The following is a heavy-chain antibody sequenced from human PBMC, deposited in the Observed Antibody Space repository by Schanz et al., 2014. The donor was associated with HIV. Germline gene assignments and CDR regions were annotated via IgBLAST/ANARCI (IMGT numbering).Heavy chain of an antibody. CDR3: VRVANYDGDDYYQRSHFDL. CDR2: IMPKFGTE. J-gene: IGHJ4*02. Sequence: QVQLVQSGAEVKKTGSPVKVSCKAFGGTLSNYAISWVRQAPGQGLEWLGLIMPKFGTENYAQKYQGRVTLTADATPAYMDLSSLKFEDTAVYYCVRVANYDGDDYYQRSHFDLWGQGTLVTVSS. CDR1: GGTLSNYA. D-gene: IGHD3-22*01. V-gene: IGHV1-69*01.